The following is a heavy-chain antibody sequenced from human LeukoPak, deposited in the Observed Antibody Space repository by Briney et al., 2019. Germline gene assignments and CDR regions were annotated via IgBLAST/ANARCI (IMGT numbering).Heavy chain of an antibody. V-gene: IGHV3-21*01. CDR3: AREYCSGGSCHPSGY. D-gene: IGHD2-15*01. CDR1: GFTFSSCS. Sequence: PGGPLRLSCAASGFTFSSCSMNWVRQAPGKGLEWVSSISSSSSYIYYADSVKGRFTISRDNAKNSLYLQMNSLRAEDTAVYYCAREYCSGGSCHPSGYWGQGTLVTVSS. J-gene: IGHJ4*02. CDR2: ISSSSSYI.